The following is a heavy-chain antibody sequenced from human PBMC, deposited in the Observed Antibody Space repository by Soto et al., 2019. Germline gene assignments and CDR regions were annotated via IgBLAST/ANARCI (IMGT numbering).Heavy chain of an antibody. Sequence: PSETLSLTCTVSGGSISSGGYYWSWIRQHPGKGLEWIGYIYYSGSTYYNPSLKSRVTISVDTSKNQFSLKLSSVTAADTAVYYCARVLPYYYDSSGYSLFDYWGQGTLVTVSS. CDR3: ARVLPYYYDSSGYSLFDY. D-gene: IGHD3-22*01. V-gene: IGHV4-31*03. CDR1: GGSISSGGYY. CDR2: IYYSGST. J-gene: IGHJ4*02.